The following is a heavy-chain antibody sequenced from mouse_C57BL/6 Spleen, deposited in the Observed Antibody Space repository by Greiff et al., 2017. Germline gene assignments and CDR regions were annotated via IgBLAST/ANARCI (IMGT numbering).Heavy chain of an antibody. CDR3: VRRLYYDAMDY. J-gene: IGHJ4*01. Sequence: EVQGVESGGGLVQPKGSLKLSCAASGFSFNTYAMNWVRQAPGKGLEWVARIRSKSNNYETYYAESVKDRFTISRDDSESMLYLQMNNLKTEDTAMEYCVRRLYYDAMDYWGQGTSVTVST. D-gene: IGHD2-1*01. CDR2: IRSKSNNYET. V-gene: IGHV10-1*01. CDR1: GFSFNTYA.